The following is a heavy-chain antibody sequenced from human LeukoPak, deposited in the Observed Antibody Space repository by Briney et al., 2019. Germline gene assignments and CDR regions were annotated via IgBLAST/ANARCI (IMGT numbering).Heavy chain of an antibody. D-gene: IGHD3-16*02. J-gene: IGHJ4*02. V-gene: IGHV3-21*01. Sequence: GGSLRLSCAASGFSFSSYSMNWVRQAPGKGLEWVSSISSDSSYIYYADSLKGRFTISRDNATNSLYLQMNSLSTEDTAVYYCARDLRRISEYWGQGTLVTVSS. CDR1: GFSFSSYS. CDR3: ARDLRRISEY. CDR2: ISSDSSYI.